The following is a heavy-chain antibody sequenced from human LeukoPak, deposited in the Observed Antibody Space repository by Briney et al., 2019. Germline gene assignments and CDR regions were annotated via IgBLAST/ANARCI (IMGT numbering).Heavy chain of an antibody. Sequence: SETLSLTCTVSGGSISSYYWSWIRQPPGKGQEWIGYIYYSGSTNYNPSLKSRVTISVDTSKNQFSLKLSSVTAADTAVYYCARVVAVAGTSSGFDYWGQGTLVTVSS. V-gene: IGHV4-59*01. J-gene: IGHJ4*02. CDR2: IYYSGST. CDR1: GGSISSYY. D-gene: IGHD6-19*01. CDR3: ARVVAVAGTSSGFDY.